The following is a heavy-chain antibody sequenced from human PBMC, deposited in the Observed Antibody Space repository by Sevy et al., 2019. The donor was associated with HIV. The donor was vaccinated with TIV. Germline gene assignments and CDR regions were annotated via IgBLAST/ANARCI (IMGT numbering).Heavy chain of an antibody. CDR1: GFTFSSYA. D-gene: IGHD2-2*01. CDR3: AKQGRYCTGTSCYSPN. V-gene: IGHV3-23*01. Sequence: GGSLRLSCAPSGFTFSSYAMSWVRQAPGKGLEWVSVIGGSGGSTYYADSVKGRFTISRDNSKNTRYLQMNSLRAEDTAVYYCAKQGRYCTGTSCYSPNWGQGTLVTVSS. CDR2: IGGSGGST. J-gene: IGHJ4*02.